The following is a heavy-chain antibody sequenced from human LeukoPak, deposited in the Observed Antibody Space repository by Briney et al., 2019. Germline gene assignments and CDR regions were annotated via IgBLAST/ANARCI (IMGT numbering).Heavy chain of an antibody. J-gene: IGHJ3*02. CDR2: INPNSGGT. D-gene: IGHD1-1*01. V-gene: IGHV1-2*06. CDR1: GYTFTGYY. Sequence: ASVKVSCKASGYTFTGYYMHWVRQAPGQGLELMGRINPNSGGTNYAQKFQGRVSMTRDTSISTAYMELSRVRSDDTAVYYCASSAHTSESNAFDIWGQGTMVAVSS. CDR3: ASSAHTSESNAFDI.